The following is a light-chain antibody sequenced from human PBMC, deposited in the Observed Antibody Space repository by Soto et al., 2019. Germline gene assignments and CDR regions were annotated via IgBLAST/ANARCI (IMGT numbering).Light chain of an antibody. Sequence: SALTQPASVSGSPGQSISISCTGTSSDVGNYNYVSWYQQHPGQAPKLMIYEVTNRPSGVSNRFSGSKSGYTASLTISGLQAEDEADYYCSSYRRSSTVVFGGGTKLTVL. CDR2: EVT. J-gene: IGLJ2*01. CDR3: SSYRRSSTVV. V-gene: IGLV2-14*01. CDR1: SSDVGNYNY.